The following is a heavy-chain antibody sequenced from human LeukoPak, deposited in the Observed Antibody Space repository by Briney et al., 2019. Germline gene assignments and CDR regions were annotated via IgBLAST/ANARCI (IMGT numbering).Heavy chain of an antibody. CDR1: GGTFSSYA. Sequence: SVKVSCKASGGTFSSYANSWVRQAPGQGLEWMGRIIPIFGIANYAQKFQGRVTITADKSTSTAYMELSSLRSEDTAVYYCARDPSSSSSTQEGPWGQGTLVTVSS. CDR2: IIPIFGIA. D-gene: IGHD6-6*01. J-gene: IGHJ5*02. CDR3: ARDPSSSSSTQEGP. V-gene: IGHV1-69*04.